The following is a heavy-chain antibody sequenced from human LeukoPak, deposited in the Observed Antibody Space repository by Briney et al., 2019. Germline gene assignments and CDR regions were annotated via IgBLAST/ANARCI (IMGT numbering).Heavy chain of an antibody. V-gene: IGHV3-48*03. J-gene: IGHJ4*02. CDR1: GFTFSSYE. CDR2: ISSSGSTI. CDR3: ARSGGKGYFDY. D-gene: IGHD4-23*01. Sequence: PGGSLRLSCAASGFTFSSYEMNWGRQAPGKGLEWGSYISSSGSTIYYADSVKGRFTISRDNAKNSLYLQMNSLRAEDTAVYYCARSGGKGYFDYWGQGTLVTVSS.